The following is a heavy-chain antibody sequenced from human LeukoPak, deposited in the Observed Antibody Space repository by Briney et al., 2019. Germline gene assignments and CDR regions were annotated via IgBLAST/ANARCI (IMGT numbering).Heavy chain of an antibody. D-gene: IGHD5-18*01. CDR2: INHSGST. J-gene: IGHJ4*02. V-gene: IGHV4-34*01. Sequence: PETLSLTCAVYGGSFSGYYWSWIRQPPGKGLEWIGEINHSGSTNYNPSLKSRVTISVDTSKNQFSLKLSSVTAADTAVYYCARVVDTAMDVFDYWGQGTLVTVSS. CDR1: GGSFSGYY. CDR3: ARVVDTAMDVFDY.